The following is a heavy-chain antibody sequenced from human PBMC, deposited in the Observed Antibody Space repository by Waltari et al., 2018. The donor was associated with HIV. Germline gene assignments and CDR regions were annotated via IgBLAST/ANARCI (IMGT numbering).Heavy chain of an antibody. Sequence: QVQLQQWGAGLLKPSETLSLTCAVYGGSFSGYYWSWIRQPPGKGLEWIGEINHSGSTNSNPSLKSRVTISVDTSKNQFSLKLSSVTAADTAVYYCARMGGERGSSSWYSKGFDYWGQGTLVTVSS. CDR3: ARMGGERGSSSWYSKGFDY. J-gene: IGHJ4*02. D-gene: IGHD6-13*01. CDR2: INHSGST. V-gene: IGHV4-34*01. CDR1: GGSFSGYY.